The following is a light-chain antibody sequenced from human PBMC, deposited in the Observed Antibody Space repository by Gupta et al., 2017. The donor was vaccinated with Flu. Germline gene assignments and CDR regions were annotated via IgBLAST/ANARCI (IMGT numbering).Light chain of an antibody. CDR3: QQCNTYSYT. Sequence: DIQMTQSPSALSASLGDRVTITCRASQDIINSLAWYQQKPGNAPNLLIYKASSLASGVPSRFSGGGSGTDFTLTISSRQPDDIATYYCQQCNTYSYTFGQGTKLEIK. CDR2: KAS. CDR1: QDIINS. V-gene: IGKV1-5*03. J-gene: IGKJ2*01.